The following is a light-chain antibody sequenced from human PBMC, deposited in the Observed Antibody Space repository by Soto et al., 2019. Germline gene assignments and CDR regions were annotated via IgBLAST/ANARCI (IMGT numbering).Light chain of an antibody. J-gene: IGKJ1*01. CDR3: QQRSSWWT. CDR1: QSITTY. Sequence: ETVLTQSPDTLSLSPGDRATLSCRASQSITTYLAWYQQKTGQAPKLLFYDASNRATGIPARFSASGSGTDFTLTISSLEPEDSAVYYCQQRSSWWTFGQGTKVEIK. V-gene: IGKV3-11*01. CDR2: DAS.